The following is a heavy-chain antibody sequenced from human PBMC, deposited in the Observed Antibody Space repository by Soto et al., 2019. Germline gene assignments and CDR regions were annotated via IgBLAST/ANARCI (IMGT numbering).Heavy chain of an antibody. V-gene: IGHV4-4*02. J-gene: IGHJ4*02. CDR2: IYHSGST. CDR3: ARAGYGSGRIPLDY. D-gene: IGHD3-10*01. Sequence: QVQLQESGPGLVKPSGTLSLTCAVSSGSISSSNWWSWVRHPPGNGLEWIGEIYHSGSTNYNPSLKSRVTISVDKSKNQFSLKLSPVTAADTAVYYCARAGYGSGRIPLDYWGQGTLVTVSS. CDR1: SGSISSSNW.